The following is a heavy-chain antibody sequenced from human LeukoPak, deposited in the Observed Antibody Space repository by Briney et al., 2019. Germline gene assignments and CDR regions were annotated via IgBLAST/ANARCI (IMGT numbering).Heavy chain of an antibody. Sequence: PSETLSLTCTVSGYSISSGYYWGWIRQPPGKGLEWIGSIYHSGSTYYNPSLKSRVTISVDTSKNQFSLKLSSVTAADTAVYYCAREGSGRGDWGQGTLVTVSS. CDR1: GYSISSGYY. CDR3: AREGSGRGD. J-gene: IGHJ4*02. V-gene: IGHV4-38-2*02. CDR2: IYHSGST. D-gene: IGHD1-26*01.